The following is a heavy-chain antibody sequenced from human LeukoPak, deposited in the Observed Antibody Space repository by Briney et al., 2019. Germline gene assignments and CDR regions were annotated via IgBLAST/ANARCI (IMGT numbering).Heavy chain of an antibody. J-gene: IGHJ4*02. V-gene: IGHV3-23*01. CDR3: AKAPRYYYDSSNYPTWYYFDY. CDR1: GFTFSSYA. D-gene: IGHD3-22*01. Sequence: GGSLRLSCAASGFTFSSYAMSWVRQAPGKGLEWVSAISGSGGNTYYADSVKGRFTISRDNFKNTLYLQMNSLRAEDTAVCYCAKAPRYYYDSSNYPTWYYFDYWGQGTLVTVSS. CDR2: ISGSGGNT.